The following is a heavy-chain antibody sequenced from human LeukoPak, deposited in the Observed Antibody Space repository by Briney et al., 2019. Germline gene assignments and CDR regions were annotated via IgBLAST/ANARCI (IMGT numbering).Heavy chain of an antibody. CDR1: GFTFSSYW. V-gene: IGHV3-7*03. Sequence: GGSLRLSCAASGFTFSSYWMSWVRQAPGKGLEWVANIKQDGSEKYYVDSVKGRFTISRDNAKNSLYLQMNSLRAEDTAVYYCGTGYSSGWSSYYFDYWGQGTLVTVSS. CDR3: GTGYSSGWSSYYFDY. CDR2: IKQDGSEK. J-gene: IGHJ4*02. D-gene: IGHD6-19*01.